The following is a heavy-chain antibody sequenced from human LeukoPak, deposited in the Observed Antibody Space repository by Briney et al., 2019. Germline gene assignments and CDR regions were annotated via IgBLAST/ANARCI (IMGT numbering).Heavy chain of an antibody. V-gene: IGHV7-4-1*02. D-gene: IGHD6-13*01. J-gene: IGHJ6*02. CDR2: INTNTGNP. Sequence: ASVKVSCKASGYTFTSYAMNWVRQAPGQGLEWMGWINTNTGNPTCAQGFTGRFVFSLDTSVSTAYLQISSLKAEDTAVYYCAREEDGTSSSWQGTVWGQGTTVTVSS. CDR1: GYTFTSYA. CDR3: AREEDGTSSSWQGTV.